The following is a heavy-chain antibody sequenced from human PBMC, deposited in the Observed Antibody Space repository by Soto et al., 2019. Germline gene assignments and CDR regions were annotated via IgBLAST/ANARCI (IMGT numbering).Heavy chain of an antibody. J-gene: IGHJ5*02. CDR2: IYYSGST. Sequence: SETLSLTCTVSGGSISSYYWSWIRQPPGKGLEWIGYIYYSGSTNYNPSLKSRVTISVDTSKNQFSLKLSSVTAADTAVYYCASLLVVVPAAIVDNWFDPWGQGTLVTVSS. CDR1: GGSISSYY. V-gene: IGHV4-59*08. D-gene: IGHD2-2*01. CDR3: ASLLVVVPAAIVDNWFDP.